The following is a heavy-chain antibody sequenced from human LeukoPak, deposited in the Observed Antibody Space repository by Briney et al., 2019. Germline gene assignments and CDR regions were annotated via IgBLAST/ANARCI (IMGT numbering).Heavy chain of an antibody. V-gene: IGHV1-2*02. CDR3: ARSLYCSSTSCRYNWFDP. CDR2: INPNSGGT. CDR1: GYTFTGYY. J-gene: IGHJ5*02. Sequence: ASVKVSCKASGYTFTGYYMHWVRQAPGQGLEWMGWINPNSGGTNYAQKFQGRVTMTRDTSISTAYMELSRLRSDDTAVYYCARSLYCSSTSCRYNWFDPWGQGTLVTVSS. D-gene: IGHD2-2*01.